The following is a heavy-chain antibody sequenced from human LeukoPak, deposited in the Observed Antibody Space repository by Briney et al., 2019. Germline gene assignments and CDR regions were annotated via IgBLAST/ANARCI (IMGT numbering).Heavy chain of an antibody. Sequence: AGGSLRLSCAASGFTFSSYAMSWVRQAPGKGLEWVSVIYSGGSTYYADSVKGRFTISRDNSKNTLYLQMNSLRAEDTAVYYCAAQGYCSGGSCPNDAFDIWGQGTMVTVSS. CDR2: IYSGGST. CDR3: AAQGYCSGGSCPNDAFDI. D-gene: IGHD2-15*01. CDR1: GFTFSSYA. V-gene: IGHV3-66*01. J-gene: IGHJ3*02.